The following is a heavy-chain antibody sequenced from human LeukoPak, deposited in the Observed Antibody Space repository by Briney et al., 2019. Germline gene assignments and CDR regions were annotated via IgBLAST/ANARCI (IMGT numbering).Heavy chain of an antibody. CDR2: ISSSSSTI. Sequence: GGSLRLSCAASGFTFSSYSMNWVRQAPGKGLEWVSSISSSSSTIYYADSVRGRFTISRENAKNSLYLQMNSLRDEDTAVYYCARSDPLTYYYDTSGSYYFDYWGQGTPVTVSS. CDR1: GFTFSSYS. D-gene: IGHD3-22*01. V-gene: IGHV3-48*02. J-gene: IGHJ4*02. CDR3: ARSDPLTYYYDTSGSYYFDY.